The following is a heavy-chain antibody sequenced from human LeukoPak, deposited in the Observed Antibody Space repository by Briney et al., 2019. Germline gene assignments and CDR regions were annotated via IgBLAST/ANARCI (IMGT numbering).Heavy chain of an antibody. CDR1: GFTFSSYS. CDR2: ISSSSSYI. J-gene: IGHJ4*02. CDR3: ARVQYSSSWPFDY. V-gene: IGHV3-21*01. Sequence: PGGSLRPSCAASGFTFSSYSMNWVRQAPGKGPEWVSSISSSSSYIYYADSVKGRFTISRDNAKNSLYLQMNSLRAEDTAVYYCARVQYSSSWPFDYWGQGTLVTVSS. D-gene: IGHD6-13*01.